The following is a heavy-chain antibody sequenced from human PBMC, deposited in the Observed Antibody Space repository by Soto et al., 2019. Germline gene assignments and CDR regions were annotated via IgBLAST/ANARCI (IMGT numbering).Heavy chain of an antibody. CDR3: ARIRYCSGGSCYSSSVRPCNWFDP. J-gene: IGHJ5*02. D-gene: IGHD2-15*01. V-gene: IGHV4-34*01. CDR2: VDHTGST. Sequence: SETLSLTCAVYGGSFSGYYWSWIRQPPGKGLEWIGEVDHTGSTNYNPSLTSRVTISVDTSKNQFSLKLSSVTAADTAVYYCARIRYCSGGSCYSSSVRPCNWFDPWGQGTLVTVSS. CDR1: GGSFSGYY.